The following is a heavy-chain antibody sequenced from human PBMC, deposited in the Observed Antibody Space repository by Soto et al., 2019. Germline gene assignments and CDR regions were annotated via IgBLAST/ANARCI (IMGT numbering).Heavy chain of an antibody. CDR1: GFSLSTSGMC. CDR2: IDWDDDK. J-gene: IGHJ4*02. V-gene: IGHV2-70*01. D-gene: IGHD3-22*01. Sequence: SGPTLVNPTQTLTLTCTFSGFSLSTSGMCVSWIRQPPGKALEWLALIDWDDDKYYSTSLKTRLTISKDTSKNQVVLTMTNMDPVDTATYYCARARYDSSGYYLSSFDYWGQGTLVTVSS. CDR3: ARARYDSSGYYLSSFDY.